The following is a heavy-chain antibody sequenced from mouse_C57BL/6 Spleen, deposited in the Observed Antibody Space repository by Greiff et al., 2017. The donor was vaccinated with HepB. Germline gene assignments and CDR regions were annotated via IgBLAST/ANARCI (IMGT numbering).Heavy chain of an antibody. V-gene: IGHV5-4*01. CDR1: GFTFSSYA. Sequence: EVMLVESGGGLVKPGGSLKLSCAASGFTFSSYAMSWVRQTPEKRLEWVATISDGGSYTYYPDNVKGRFTISRDNAKNNLYLQMSHLKSEDTAMYYCAREEGLLRTGYFDVWGTGTTVTVSS. CDR3: AREEGLLRTGYFDV. J-gene: IGHJ1*03. D-gene: IGHD1-1*01. CDR2: ISDGGSYT.